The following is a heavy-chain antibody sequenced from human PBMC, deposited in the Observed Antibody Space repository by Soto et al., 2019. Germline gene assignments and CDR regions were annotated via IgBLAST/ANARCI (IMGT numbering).Heavy chain of an antibody. J-gene: IGHJ4*02. CDR1: GYTFTSYG. CDR2: ISAYNGNT. Sequence: ASVKVSCKASGYTFTSYGISWVRQAPGQGLEWMGWISAYNGNTNYAQKLQGRVTMTTDTSTSTAYMELRSLSSVTAADTAVYFCARGGGYSFGSLFDYRGLGTLVTVSS. D-gene: IGHD5-18*01. V-gene: IGHV1-18*01. CDR3: ARGGGYSFGSLFDY.